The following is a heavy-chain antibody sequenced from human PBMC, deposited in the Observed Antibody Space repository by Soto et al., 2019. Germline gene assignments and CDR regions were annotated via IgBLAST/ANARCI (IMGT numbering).Heavy chain of an antibody. Sequence: SETLSLTCAVYGGSFSGYYWSWIRQPPGKGLEWIGEINHSGSTNYNPSLKSRVTISVDTSKNQFSLKLSSVTAADTAVYYCARGRGGYCSSTSCPIDYWGQGTLVTVSS. J-gene: IGHJ4*02. CDR3: ARGRGGYCSSTSCPIDY. CDR1: GGSFSGYY. V-gene: IGHV4-34*01. D-gene: IGHD2-2*01. CDR2: INHSGST.